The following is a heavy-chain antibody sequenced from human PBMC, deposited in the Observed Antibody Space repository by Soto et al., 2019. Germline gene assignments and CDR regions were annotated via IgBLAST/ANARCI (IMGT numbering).Heavy chain of an antibody. D-gene: IGHD6-13*01. V-gene: IGHV4-59*01. CDR2: INYSGST. CDR1: GGFISSYY. J-gene: IGHJ6*02. CDR3: ARGGYSSSRSAMDV. Sequence: SETLSLTCSVSGGFISSYYWSWVRQPPGKGLEWIGYINYSGSTSHNPSLKSRVTISVDKSKNQFSLNLSSVTAADTAMYYCARGGYSSSRSAMDVWGQGTTVTVYS.